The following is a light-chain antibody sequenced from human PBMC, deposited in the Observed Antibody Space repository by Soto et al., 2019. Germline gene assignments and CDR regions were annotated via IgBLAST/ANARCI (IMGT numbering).Light chain of an antibody. Sequence: QSALTQPPSASGSPGQSVTISCTGTSSDIGGYNYVSWYQQHPGKAPKLMIYEVTKRPSGVPDRFSGSKSGNTASLTVSGLQADDEADYYCSSYSGSNNFGVFGTGTRSPS. J-gene: IGLJ1*01. CDR3: SSYSGSNNFGV. CDR1: SSDIGGYNY. CDR2: EVT. V-gene: IGLV2-8*01.